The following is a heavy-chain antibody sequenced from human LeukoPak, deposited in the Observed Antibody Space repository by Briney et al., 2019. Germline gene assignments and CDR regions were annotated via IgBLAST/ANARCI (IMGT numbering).Heavy chain of an antibody. Sequence: GESLKISCKGSGYSFTTYWIAWVRQMPGKGLEWMGIINPGDSNTKYSPSVQGQVTISVDKSIGTAYLQWNSLKASDTAIYYCARKNRTPLRKNWFDSWGQGTLVTVSA. CDR3: ARKNRTPLRKNWFDS. D-gene: IGHD1-1*01. J-gene: IGHJ5*01. V-gene: IGHV5-51*01. CDR2: INPGDSNT. CDR1: GYSFTTYW.